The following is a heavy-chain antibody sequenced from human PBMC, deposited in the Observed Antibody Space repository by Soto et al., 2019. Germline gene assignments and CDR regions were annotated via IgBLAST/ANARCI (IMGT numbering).Heavy chain of an antibody. CDR2: ISGSGGST. J-gene: IGHJ4*02. Sequence: GSLRLSCAASGFTFSTYAMSWFRQAPGKGLEWVSAISGSGGSTYYADSVKGRFTISRDNSKNTLYLQMNSLRAEDTAVYYCAKALQLLRPFAYWGQGTLVTVSS. V-gene: IGHV3-23*01. CDR3: AKALQLLRPFAY. CDR1: GFTFSTYA. D-gene: IGHD2-2*01.